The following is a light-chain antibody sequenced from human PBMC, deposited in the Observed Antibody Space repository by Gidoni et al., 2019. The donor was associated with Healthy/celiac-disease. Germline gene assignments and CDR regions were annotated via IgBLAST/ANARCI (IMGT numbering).Light chain of an antibody. CDR2: GAS. CDR1: QSVSSSY. Sequence: IVFTQSPGTLSLSPGERATLSCRARQSVSSSYLAWYQQKPGQAPRLLIYGASSRATGIPDRFSGSGSGTDFTLTISRLEPEDFAVYYCQQYGSSPPVTFGGGTKVEIK. CDR3: QQYGSSPPVT. J-gene: IGKJ4*01. V-gene: IGKV3-20*01.